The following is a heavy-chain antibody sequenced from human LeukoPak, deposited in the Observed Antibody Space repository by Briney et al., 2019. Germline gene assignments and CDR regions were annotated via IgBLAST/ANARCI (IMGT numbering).Heavy chain of an antibody. J-gene: IGHJ4*02. CDR1: GYTFTSYG. V-gene: IGHV1-18*01. CDR2: ISAYNGNT. Sequence: ASVKVSCKASGYTFTSYGISWVRQAPGQGLEWMGWISAYNGNTNYAQKLQGRVTMTTDTSTSTAYMELRSLRSDDTAVYYCARDYRVGGVHSSGTDYWGQGTLVTVSS. CDR3: ARDYRVGGVHSSGTDY. D-gene: IGHD6-19*01.